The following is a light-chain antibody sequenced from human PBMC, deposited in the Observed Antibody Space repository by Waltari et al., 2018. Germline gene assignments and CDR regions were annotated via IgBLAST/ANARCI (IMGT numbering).Light chain of an antibody. Sequence: EIVLTQSPVTLSLSPGERATLSCRASQSVSNFLVWYQQKPGQPPRLLISDASSRATGVPARFSASGSGTDFSLTISSLEPEDFAVYYCQHRSNWPPESTFGGGTKVDIK. J-gene: IGKJ4*01. CDR1: QSVSNF. CDR2: DAS. CDR3: QHRSNWPPEST. V-gene: IGKV3-11*01.